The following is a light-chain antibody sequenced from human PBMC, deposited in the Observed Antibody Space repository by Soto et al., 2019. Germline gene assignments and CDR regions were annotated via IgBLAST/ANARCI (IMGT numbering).Light chain of an antibody. CDR2: GAS. V-gene: IGKV3-20*01. J-gene: IGKJ4*01. Sequence: EIVLTQSPGTLSLSPGERATLSCRASQSVSSSYLAWYQQKPGQAPRLLIYGASSRATGFPDRFSGSGSGTDFTLTISRLEPEDVAMYYCQQYGRVITFGGGTKVEIK. CDR3: QQYGRVIT. CDR1: QSVSSSY.